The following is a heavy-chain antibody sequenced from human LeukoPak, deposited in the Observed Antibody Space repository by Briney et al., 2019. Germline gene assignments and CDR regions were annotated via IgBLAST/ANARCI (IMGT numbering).Heavy chain of an antibody. V-gene: IGHV3-30*04. CDR3: AKGEWELLRPSHY. Sequence: PGGSLRLSCAASGFTFSSYEMNWVRQAPGKGLEWVAIISYDGSNEYYADSVKGRFTISRDNSKNTLYLQMNSLRAEDTAVYYCAKGEWELLRPSHYWGQGTLVTVSS. D-gene: IGHD1-26*01. CDR2: ISYDGSNE. J-gene: IGHJ4*02. CDR1: GFTFSSYE.